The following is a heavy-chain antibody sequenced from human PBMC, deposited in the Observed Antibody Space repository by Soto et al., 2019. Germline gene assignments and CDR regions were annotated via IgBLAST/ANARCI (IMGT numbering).Heavy chain of an antibody. CDR1: GGTFSSYA. V-gene: IGHV1-69*13. CDR3: ARDRDIVLVPAATSRRYFDY. J-gene: IGHJ4*02. Sequence: SVKVSCKASGGTFSSYAISWVRQAPGQGLEWMGGIIPIFGTANYAQKLQGRVTITADESTSTAYMELSSLRSEDTAVYYCARDRDIVLVPAATSRRYFDYWGQGTLVTVSS. D-gene: IGHD2-2*01. CDR2: IIPIFGTA.